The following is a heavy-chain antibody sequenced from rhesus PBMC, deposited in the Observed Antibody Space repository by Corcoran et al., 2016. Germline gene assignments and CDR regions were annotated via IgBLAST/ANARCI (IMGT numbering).Heavy chain of an antibody. CDR3: ARGSRYLDY. CDR1: GYSISSGYD. V-gene: IGHV4-76*01. D-gene: IGHD2-39*01. J-gene: IGHJ4*01. CDR2: IYGSSGST. Sequence: QVQLQESGPGVVKPSETLSLTCAVSGYSISSGYDWSWIRQPPGKGLEWIGYIYGSSGSTNYNPSLKNRVTISKDTSKNQFSLKLSSVTAADTAVYYCARGSRYLDYWGQGVLVTVSS.